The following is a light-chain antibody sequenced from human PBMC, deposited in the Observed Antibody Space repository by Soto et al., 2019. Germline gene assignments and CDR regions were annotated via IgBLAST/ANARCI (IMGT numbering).Light chain of an antibody. CDR3: FSYARSNNWV. Sequence: QSALTQPPSASGSPGQSVTISCTGTSSDVGGYNYVSWYQQHPGKAPKLMIYEVDKRPSGVPDRFSGSKSGTTASLTVSGLQAEDEGDDYCFSYARSNNWVFGGGTKLTVL. CDR2: EVD. V-gene: IGLV2-8*01. CDR1: SSDVGGYNY. J-gene: IGLJ3*02.